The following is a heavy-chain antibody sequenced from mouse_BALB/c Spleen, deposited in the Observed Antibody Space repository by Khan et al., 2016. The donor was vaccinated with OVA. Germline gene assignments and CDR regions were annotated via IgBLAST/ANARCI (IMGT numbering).Heavy chain of an antibody. J-gene: IGHJ2*01. Sequence: EVQLQQSGPGLVKPSQSLSLTCTVTGYSITSGYGWNWIRQFPGNKLEWMGYISYSGSTNYNPSLKSRISITRDTSKNQFFLQLNSVTTEYTATYYCARTARIKYWGQGTTLTVSS. D-gene: IGHD1-2*01. CDR2: ISYSGST. CDR3: ARTARIKY. CDR1: GYSITSGYG. V-gene: IGHV3-2*02.